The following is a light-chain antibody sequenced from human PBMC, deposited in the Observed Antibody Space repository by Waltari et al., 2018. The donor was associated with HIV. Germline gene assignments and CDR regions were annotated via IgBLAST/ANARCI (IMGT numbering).Light chain of an antibody. CDR1: SSDVGGYNY. J-gene: IGLJ3*02. CDR2: DVI. V-gene: IGLV2-8*01. CDR3: AAWDDSLSARV. Sequence: QSALTQPPSASGSPGQSVTLSCTGTSSDVGGYNYVSWHQQHPGKAPKLMIYDVIKRPSGVPDRFSGSKSGTSASLAISGLRSEDEADYYCAAWDDSLSARVFGGGTKLTVL.